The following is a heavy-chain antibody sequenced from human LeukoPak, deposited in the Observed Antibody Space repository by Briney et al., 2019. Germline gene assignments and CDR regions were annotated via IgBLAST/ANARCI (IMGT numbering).Heavy chain of an antibody. CDR1: GGSFSGYY. CDR3: ARGILHCSITSCYLGFYYYGMDV. Sequence: SETLSLTCAVYGGSFSGYYWSWIRQPPGNGLEWIGEINHSGSTNYNPSLKSRVTISVDTSKNQFSLKLSSVTAADTAVYYCARGILHCSITSCYLGFYYYGMDVWGQGTTVTVSS. V-gene: IGHV4-34*01. J-gene: IGHJ6*02. D-gene: IGHD2-2*01. CDR2: INHSGST.